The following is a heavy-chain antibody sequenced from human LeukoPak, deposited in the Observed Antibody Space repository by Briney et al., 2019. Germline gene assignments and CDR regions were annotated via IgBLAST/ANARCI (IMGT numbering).Heavy chain of an antibody. CDR2: ISSDGGST. Sequence: GGSLRLSCAASGFTFSRYDMSWVRQAPGKGLEWVSAISSDGGSTHYADSVKGRFAISRDNSKNTLYLQMNSLRAEDTAVYYCARDLRSLAPLWGQGTLVTVSS. J-gene: IGHJ4*02. CDR3: ARDLRSLAPL. V-gene: IGHV3-23*01. CDR1: GFTFSRYD.